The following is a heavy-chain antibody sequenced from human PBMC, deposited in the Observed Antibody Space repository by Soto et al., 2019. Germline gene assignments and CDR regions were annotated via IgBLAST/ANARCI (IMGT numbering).Heavy chain of an antibody. D-gene: IGHD3-22*01. Sequence: SETLSLTCTVSGGSISSGDYYWSWIRQPPGKGLEWIGYIFYSGSTYYNPSLKSRVTMSVDTSKNQFSLKLSSVTAADTAVYYCARYKYYYDGSGYYPSWFDPWGQGTLVTVSS. CDR1: GGSISSGDYY. V-gene: IGHV4-30-4*01. CDR3: ARYKYYYDGSGYYPSWFDP. CDR2: IFYSGST. J-gene: IGHJ5*02.